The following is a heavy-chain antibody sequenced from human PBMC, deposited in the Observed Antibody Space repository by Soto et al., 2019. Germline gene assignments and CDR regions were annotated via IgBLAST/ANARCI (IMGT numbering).Heavy chain of an antibody. V-gene: IGHV1-69*01. D-gene: IGHD2-15*01. J-gene: IGHJ4*02. CDR1: GGTFSSYV. Sequence: QVQLVQSGAEVKKPGSSVKVSCKPSGGTFSSYVINWVRQAPGEGLEWMGGIIPIFGTPNYAQQFQGRLTITADESTSTAYMDLSSLKSEDTAMYYCARVRLAANVAYFAFWGQGTLVTVSS. CDR3: ARVRLAANVAYFAF. CDR2: IIPIFGTP.